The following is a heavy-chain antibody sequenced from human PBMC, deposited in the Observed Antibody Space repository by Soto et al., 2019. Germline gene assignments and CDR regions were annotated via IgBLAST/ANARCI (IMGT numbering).Heavy chain of an antibody. D-gene: IGHD6-13*01. CDR2: IRSKANSYAT. Sequence: GGSLRLSCAASGFTFSGSAMHWVRQASGKGLEWVGRIRSKANSYATAYAASVKGRFTISRDDSKNTAYLQMNSLKTEDTVVYYCTALAAAGSDYWGQGTLVTVSS. J-gene: IGHJ4*02. CDR1: GFTFSGSA. V-gene: IGHV3-73*01. CDR3: TALAAAGSDY.